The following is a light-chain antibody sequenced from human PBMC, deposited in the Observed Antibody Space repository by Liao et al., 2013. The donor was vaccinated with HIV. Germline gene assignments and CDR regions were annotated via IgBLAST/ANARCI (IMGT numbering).Light chain of an antibody. CDR3: QAWDSGADVV. CDR1: NIGSES. CDR2: YDS. J-gene: IGLJ2*01. Sequence: SYELTQPPSVSVAPGKTARITCGGNNIGSESVHWYQQKPGQAPVLVISYDSDRPSGIPERFSGSNSGNTATLTISGTQAMDEADYFCQAWDSGADVVFGGGTKLTVL. V-gene: IGLV3-21*01.